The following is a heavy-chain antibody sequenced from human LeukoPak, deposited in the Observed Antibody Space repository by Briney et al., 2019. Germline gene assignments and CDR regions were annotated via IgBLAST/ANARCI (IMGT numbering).Heavy chain of an antibody. Sequence: ASVKVSCQASGYTFTSYDIHWVRQATGQGLEWMGWISAYNGNTNYAQKLQGRVTMTTDTSTSTAYKELRSLRSDDTAVYYCARDRGYDFWSGYHGYFDYWGQGTLVTVSS. CDR1: GYTFTSYD. V-gene: IGHV1-18*01. D-gene: IGHD3-3*01. CDR2: ISAYNGNT. CDR3: ARDRGYDFWSGYHGYFDY. J-gene: IGHJ4*02.